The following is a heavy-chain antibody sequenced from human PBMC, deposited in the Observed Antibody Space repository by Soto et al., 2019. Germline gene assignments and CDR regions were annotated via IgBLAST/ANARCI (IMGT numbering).Heavy chain of an antibody. D-gene: IGHD4-17*01. CDR3: AREDYGGYYYYGMDV. V-gene: IGHV4-59*01. J-gene: IGHJ6*02. CDR2: IYYSGST. CDR1: GGSISSYY. Sequence: PSETLSLTCTVSGGSISSYYWSWIRQPPGKGLEWIGYIYYSGSTNYNPSLKSRVTISVDTSKNQFSLKLSSVTAADTAVYYCAREDYGGYYYYGMDVWGQGTTVTVSS.